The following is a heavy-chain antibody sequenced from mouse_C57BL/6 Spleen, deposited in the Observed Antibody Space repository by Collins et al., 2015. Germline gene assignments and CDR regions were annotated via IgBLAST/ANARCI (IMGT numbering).Heavy chain of an antibody. CDR3: ARGAY. CDR2: IYPGDGDT. Sequence: GAELVKPGASVKISCKTSGYAFSSYRVNWVKQRPGKGLEWIGQIYPGDGDTNYNGKFQDKASLTADKSSSTAYMQLSSLTSEDSAVYFCARGAYWGQGTLVTVSA. V-gene: IGHV1-80*01. J-gene: IGHJ3*01. CDR1: GYAFSSYR.